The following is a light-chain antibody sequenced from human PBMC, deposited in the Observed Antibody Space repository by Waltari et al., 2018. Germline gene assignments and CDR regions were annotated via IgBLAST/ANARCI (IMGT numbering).Light chain of an antibody. J-gene: IGLJ3*02. CDR3: QTGGHGTWV. V-gene: IGLV4-69*01. CDR2: VNSDGSH. Sequence: LSSGHSSNIIAWLQQQPEKGPRYLMKVNSDGSHSRGDEIPDRFSGSSSGAERHLTISSLQAEDEADYYCQTGGHGTWVFGGGTKLTVL. CDR1: SGHSSNI.